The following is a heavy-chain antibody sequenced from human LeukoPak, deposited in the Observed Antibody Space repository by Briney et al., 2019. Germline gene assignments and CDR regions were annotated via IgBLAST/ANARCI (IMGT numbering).Heavy chain of an antibody. CDR3: ASLRARLN. D-gene: IGHD5-12*01. CDR1: GFTFSSYS. CDR2: ISSSSSYI. J-gene: IGHJ4*02. V-gene: IGHV3-21*01. Sequence: GGSLRLSCAASGFTFSSYSMNWVRQAPGKGLEGVSSISSSSSYIYYAASVKGRFTISRDNAKNSLYLQMNSLRAEDTAVYSCASLRARLNWGQGTLVTVSS.